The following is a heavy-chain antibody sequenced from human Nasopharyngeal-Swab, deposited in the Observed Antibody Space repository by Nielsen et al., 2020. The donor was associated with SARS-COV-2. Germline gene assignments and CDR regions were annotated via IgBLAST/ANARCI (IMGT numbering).Heavy chain of an antibody. V-gene: IGHV2-5*02. J-gene: IGHJ5*02. D-gene: IGHD2-15*01. CDR2: IYWDDDK. Sequence: SGPTLVKPTQTLTLTCTSSGFSLSTSGVGVGWIRQPPGKALEWLALIYWDDDKRYSPSLKSRLTITKDTSKNQVVLTMTNMDPVDTATYYCAHLYCSGGSCYSDWFDPWGQGTLVTVSS. CDR3: AHLYCSGGSCYSDWFDP. CDR1: GFSLSTSGVG.